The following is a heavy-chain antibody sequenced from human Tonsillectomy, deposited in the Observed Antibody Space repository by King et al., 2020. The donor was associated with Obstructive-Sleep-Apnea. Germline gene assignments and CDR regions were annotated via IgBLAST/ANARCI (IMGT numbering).Heavy chain of an antibody. J-gene: IGHJ4*01. CDR1: GYTFTNYD. D-gene: IGHD3-10*01. Sequence: QLVQSGAEVKKPGASVKVSCKASGYTFTNYDLNWVRQATGQGLEWMGWMNPNSGNTGYAQKFQGRVTMTSNTSISTAYMELSGLRSEDTALYYCARAASSYYYGSGHWGHGTLVTVXS. CDR3: ARAASSYYYGSGH. CDR2: MNPNSGNT. V-gene: IGHV1-8*01.